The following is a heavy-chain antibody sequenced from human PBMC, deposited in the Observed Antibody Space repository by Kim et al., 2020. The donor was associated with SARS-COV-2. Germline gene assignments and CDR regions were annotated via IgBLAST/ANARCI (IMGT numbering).Heavy chain of an antibody. D-gene: IGHD3-22*01. Sequence: ASVKVSCKASGYTFTSYDINWVRQATGQGLEWMGWMNPNSGNTGYAQKFQGRVTMTRNTSISTAYMELSSLRSEDTAVYYCARGKGPNCYDSSGYYNYYFDYWGQGTLDTVPS. V-gene: IGHV1-8*02. J-gene: IGHJ4*02. CDR1: GYTFTSYD. CDR2: MNPNSGNT. CDR3: ARGKGPNCYDSSGYYNYYFDY.